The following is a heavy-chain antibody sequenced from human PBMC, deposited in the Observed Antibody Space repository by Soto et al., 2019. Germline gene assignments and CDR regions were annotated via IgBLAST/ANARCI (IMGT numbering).Heavy chain of an antibody. CDR3: ARRRGVVQDGMDV. CDR1: GGSIRSSSSY. Sequence: QLQLQESGPGLVKPSETLSLTCTVSGGSIRSSSSYWDWFRQPPGKVLEWIGSIYYSGSTYYNPSRKSRVIISMDKSKNQFSLNVSSVTAADTAVYYCARRRGVVQDGMDVWGQGTKVIVSS. CDR2: IYYSGST. V-gene: IGHV4-39*01. J-gene: IGHJ6*02. D-gene: IGHD3-3*01.